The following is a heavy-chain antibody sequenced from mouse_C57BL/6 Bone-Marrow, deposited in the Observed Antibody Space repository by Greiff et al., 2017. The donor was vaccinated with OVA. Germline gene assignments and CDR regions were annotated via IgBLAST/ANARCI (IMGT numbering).Heavy chain of an antibody. CDR3: ARGYYGSFWYFDV. V-gene: IGHV1-26*01. Sequence: EVQLQQSGPELVKPGASVKISCKASGYTFTDYYMNWVMQSHGKSLEWIGDINPNNGGTSYNQKFKGKATLTVDKSSSTAYMELRSLTSEDSAVYYGARGYYGSFWYFDVWGTGTTVTVSS. CDR1: GYTFTDYY. CDR2: INPNNGGT. J-gene: IGHJ1*03. D-gene: IGHD1-1*01.